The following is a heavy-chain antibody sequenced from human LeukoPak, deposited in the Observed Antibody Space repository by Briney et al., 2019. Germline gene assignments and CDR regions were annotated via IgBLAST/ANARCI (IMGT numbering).Heavy chain of an antibody. CDR2: IYHSGST. J-gene: IGHJ4*02. CDR1: GGSISSGGYY. Sequence: SETLSLTCTVSGGSISSGGYYWSWIRQPPGKGLEWIGYIYHSGSTYYNPSLKSRVTISVDRSKNQFSLKLSSVTAADTAVYYCARNGHPGYFDYWGQGTLVTVSS. CDR3: ARNGHPGYFDY. V-gene: IGHV4-30-2*01.